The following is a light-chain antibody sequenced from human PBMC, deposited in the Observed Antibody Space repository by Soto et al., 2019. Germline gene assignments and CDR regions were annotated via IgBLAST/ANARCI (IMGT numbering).Light chain of an antibody. Sequence: EVVMTQSPATLSVSPGERATLSCRASQSVSSNLAWYQQKPGQAPRLLIYGASNRATGIPARFSGSGSGTEFTLTISSLQYEDSAVYYCQQYNNWPRTFGQGTKVEIK. CDR2: GAS. CDR1: QSVSSN. CDR3: QQYNNWPRT. J-gene: IGKJ1*01. V-gene: IGKV3-15*01.